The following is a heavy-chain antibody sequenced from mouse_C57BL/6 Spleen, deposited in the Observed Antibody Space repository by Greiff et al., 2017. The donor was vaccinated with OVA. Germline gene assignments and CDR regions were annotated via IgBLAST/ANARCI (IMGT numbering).Heavy chain of an antibody. CDR1: GYTFTSYW. Sequence: QVQLKQPGAELVKPGASVKLSCKASGYTFTSYWMQWVKQRPGQGLEWIGEIDPSDSYTNYNQKFKGKATLTVDTSSSTAYMQLSSLTSEGSAVYYCARRGSNSWFAYWGQGTLVTVSA. CDR2: IDPSDSYT. J-gene: IGHJ3*01. V-gene: IGHV1-50*01. D-gene: IGHD2-5*01. CDR3: ARRGSNSWFAY.